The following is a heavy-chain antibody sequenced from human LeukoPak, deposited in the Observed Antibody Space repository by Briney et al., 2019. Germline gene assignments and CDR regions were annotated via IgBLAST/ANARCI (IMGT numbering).Heavy chain of an antibody. CDR2: ISDSGRTT. Sequence: GGSLRLSCAVSGLTFSNFKMNWVRQAPVKGLEWVSYISDSGRTTFYADSVKGRFTISRDNAKNSLYLQMSSLRVEDTAVYYCARVASFSGTASYWGQGTLVTVSS. V-gene: IGHV3-48*03. D-gene: IGHD6-13*01. CDR3: ARVASFSGTASY. CDR1: GLTFSNFK. J-gene: IGHJ4*02.